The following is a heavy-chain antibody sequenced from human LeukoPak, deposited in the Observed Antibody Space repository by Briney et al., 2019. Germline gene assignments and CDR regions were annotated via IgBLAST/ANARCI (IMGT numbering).Heavy chain of an antibody. J-gene: IGHJ4*01. D-gene: IGHD3-22*01. Sequence: GGSLRLSCADAGFTASGNYMSRVRQAPGKGLEWVSVIYSGGSTYYADSVKGRFTISRDNSKNTLYLQMNSLRAEDTAVYYCARTDSSGFNIEYGGQGTLVTVSS. V-gene: IGHV3-53*01. CDR2: IYSGGST. CDR1: GFTASGNY. CDR3: ARTDSSGFNIEY.